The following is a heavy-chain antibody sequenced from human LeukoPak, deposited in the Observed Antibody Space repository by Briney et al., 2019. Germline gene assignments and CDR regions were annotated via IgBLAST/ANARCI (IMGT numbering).Heavy chain of an antibody. CDR1: GGSISNYY. J-gene: IGHJ6*03. D-gene: IGHD3-10*01. Sequence: SETLSLTCTVSGGSISNYYWSWIRQPPGKGLEWIGYIYYSGSTNYNPSLKSRVTISVDTSKNQFSLRLSSVTAADTAVYYCARDIRGVYDYMDVWGKGTTVTISS. V-gene: IGHV4-59*01. CDR3: ARDIRGVYDYMDV. CDR2: IYYSGST.